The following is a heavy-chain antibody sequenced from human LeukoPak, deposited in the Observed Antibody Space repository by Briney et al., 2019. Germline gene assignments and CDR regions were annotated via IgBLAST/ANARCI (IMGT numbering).Heavy chain of an antibody. V-gene: IGHV4-59*08. Sequence: SETLSLTCTVSGGSISSYYWSWIRQPPGKGLEWIGYIYYSGSTNYNPSLKSRVTISVDTSKNQFSLKLTSVTAADTALYYCASGDFDCWGQGTLVTVSS. CDR1: GGSISSYY. J-gene: IGHJ4*02. CDR2: IYYSGST. CDR3: ASGDFDC.